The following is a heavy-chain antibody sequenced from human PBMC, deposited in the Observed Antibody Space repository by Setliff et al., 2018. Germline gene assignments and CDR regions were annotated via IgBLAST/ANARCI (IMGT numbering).Heavy chain of an antibody. CDR2: INQDGSEK. V-gene: IGHV3-7*01. D-gene: IGHD2-15*01. J-gene: IGHJ4*02. Sequence: PGGSLRLSCAASGFTFSSYWMSWVRQAPGKGLEWVANINQDGSEKYYVDSVRGRFTISRDNAKNSLYLQMNSLRAEDTAVYYCARTAGSSSASGFDYWGQGTLVTVSS. CDR3: ARTAGSSSASGFDY. CDR1: GFTFSSYW.